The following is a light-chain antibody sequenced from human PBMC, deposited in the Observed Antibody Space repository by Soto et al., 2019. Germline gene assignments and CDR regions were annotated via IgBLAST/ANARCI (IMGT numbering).Light chain of an antibody. Sequence: KVLTQSPGTLSMSPGERATISCRASQSLSSSLAWYQQKPGQAPRLLIYSTSRRATGVPVRFTGSGSGTDFTLTISSLQSEDFGVYFCQQYDNWPWTFGQGTKVDIK. J-gene: IGKJ1*01. V-gene: IGKV3-15*01. CDR2: STS. CDR3: QQYDNWPWT. CDR1: QSLSSS.